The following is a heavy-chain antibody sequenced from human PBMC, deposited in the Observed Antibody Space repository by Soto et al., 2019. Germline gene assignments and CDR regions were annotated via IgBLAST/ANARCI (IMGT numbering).Heavy chain of an antibody. CDR3: ARDPGWGSAYDAFDI. CDR2: IYPGDSDT. CDR1: GYSLTSYL. V-gene: IGHV5-51*01. J-gene: IGHJ3*02. D-gene: IGHD7-27*01. Sequence: PGESLKISCKGSGYSLTSYLIGLVRQMPGKGLEWMGIIYPGDSDTRYSPSFQGHVTISADKSISTAYLQWSSLKASDTAMYYCARDPGWGSAYDAFDIWGQGTVVTVSS.